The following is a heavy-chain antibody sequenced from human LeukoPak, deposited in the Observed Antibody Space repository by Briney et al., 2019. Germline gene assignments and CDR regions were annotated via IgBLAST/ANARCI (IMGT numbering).Heavy chain of an antibody. J-gene: IGHJ3*02. D-gene: IGHD6-6*01. CDR2: IYYSGST. Sequence: SETLSLTCTVSGGSISSGDYYWSWIRQPPGKGLEWIGYIYYSGSTYYNPSLKSRVTISVDTSKNQFSLKLSSVTAADTAVYYCARTSIAARRANAFDIWGQGTMVTVSS. CDR3: ARTSIAARRANAFDI. V-gene: IGHV4-30-4*01. CDR1: GGSISSGDYY.